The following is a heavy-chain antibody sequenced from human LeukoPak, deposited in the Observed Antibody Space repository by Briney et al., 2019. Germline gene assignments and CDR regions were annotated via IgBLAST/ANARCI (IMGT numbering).Heavy chain of an antibody. CDR2: IYPGDSDT. V-gene: IGHV5-51*01. D-gene: IGHD3-22*01. J-gene: IGHJ4*02. CDR3: ARQEYYYDSSGYYEY. CDR1: GYSFTSYW. Sequence: GESLKISCKGSGYSFTSYWIGWVCQMPGKGLEWMGIIYPGDSDTRYSPSFQGQVTISADKSISTAYLQWSSLKASDTAMYYCARQEYYYDSSGYYEYWGQGTLVTVSS.